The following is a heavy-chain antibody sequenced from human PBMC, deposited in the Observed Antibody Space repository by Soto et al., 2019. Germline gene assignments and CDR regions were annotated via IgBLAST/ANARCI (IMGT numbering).Heavy chain of an antibody. CDR3: VTDYDAKGWGTY. CDR2: INEDGSEK. CDR1: GFSFTSYC. D-gene: IGHD3-16*01. J-gene: IGHJ4*02. Sequence: PGGSLRLSCAASGFSFTSYCMSWVRQAPGKGLEWVAMINEDGSEKYYVDSVKGRFTISRDNAKNSLYLEMDSLRAEDTAVYYCVTDYDAKGWGTYWGQGNLVTVSS. V-gene: IGHV3-7*04.